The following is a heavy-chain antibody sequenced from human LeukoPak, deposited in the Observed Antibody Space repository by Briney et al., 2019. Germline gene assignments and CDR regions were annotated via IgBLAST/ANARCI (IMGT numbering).Heavy chain of an antibody. D-gene: IGHD3-10*01. CDR1: GGSFSGYY. CDR3: ARDSGTTGEVKFDP. CDR2: INHSGST. J-gene: IGHJ5*02. Sequence: SETLSLTCAVYGGSFSGYYWSWIRQPPGKGLGWIGEINHSGSTNYNPSLKSRVTISVDTSNNQFSLRLRFVTAADTAVYYCARDSGTTGEVKFDPWGQGTLVTVSS. V-gene: IGHV4-34*01.